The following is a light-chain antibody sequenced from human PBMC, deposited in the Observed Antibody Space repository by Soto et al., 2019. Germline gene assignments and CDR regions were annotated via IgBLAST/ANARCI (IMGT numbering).Light chain of an antibody. V-gene: IGKV1-27*01. CDR1: QGISNY. CDR3: KKYNSAPWT. J-gene: IGKJ1*01. CDR2: VAS. Sequence: DIQMTQSPSSLSASVGDRVTITCRASQGISNYLAWYQQQPGKVPKLLIYVASTLQSGVPSRFSGRGSGTDCTLTISSLQPEDVATYYCKKYNSAPWTFGQGTKVQIK.